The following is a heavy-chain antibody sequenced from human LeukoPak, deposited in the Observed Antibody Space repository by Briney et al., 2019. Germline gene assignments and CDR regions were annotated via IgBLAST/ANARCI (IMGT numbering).Heavy chain of an antibody. J-gene: IGHJ6*02. Sequence: PSETLSLTCTVSGGAISSYDWSWIRQPPGKGLEWIGYIYYSGSTNYNPSLKSRVTISVDTSKNQCSLKLSSVTAADTAVYYCARHGPTMVWGSPYYYYYYGMDVWGQGTTVTVSS. CDR1: GGAISSYD. D-gene: IGHD3-10*01. CDR3: ARHGPTMVWGSPYYYYYYGMDV. V-gene: IGHV4-59*08. CDR2: IYYSGST.